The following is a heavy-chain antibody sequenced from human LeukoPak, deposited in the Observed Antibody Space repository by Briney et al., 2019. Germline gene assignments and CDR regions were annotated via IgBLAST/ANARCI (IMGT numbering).Heavy chain of an antibody. D-gene: IGHD1-26*01. Sequence: GGSLRLSCAASGFTFSSYNMNWVRQAPGKGLEWVSSISRSSDYIYYAYSVKGRFTISRDNAKNSLYLQMNSMRAEDTAVYYCAREELSYWGQGTLVTVSS. CDR1: GFTFSSYN. CDR2: ISRSSDYI. J-gene: IGHJ4*02. V-gene: IGHV3-21*01. CDR3: AREELSY.